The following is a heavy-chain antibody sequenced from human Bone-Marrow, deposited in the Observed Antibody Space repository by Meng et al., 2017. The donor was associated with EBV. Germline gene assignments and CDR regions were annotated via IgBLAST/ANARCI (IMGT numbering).Heavy chain of an antibody. Sequence: QVQLVQSGDEVKKPGASVKVSCKASGYTFITYGISWVRQAPGQGLEWMGWISPYNGKTDYAQKLQGRVTMTTDTSTSTAYMELGSLRSDDTAVYYCARFPRYFDHDDYWGQGTLVTVSS. CDR3: ARFPRYFDHDDY. CDR1: GYTFITYG. J-gene: IGHJ4*02. CDR2: ISPYNGKT. D-gene: IGHD3-9*01. V-gene: IGHV1-18*01.